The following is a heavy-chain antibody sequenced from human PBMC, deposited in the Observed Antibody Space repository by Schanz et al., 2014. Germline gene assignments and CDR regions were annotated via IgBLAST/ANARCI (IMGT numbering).Heavy chain of an antibody. CDR3: ARELPGVVAFDF. V-gene: IGHV3-23*01. Sequence: EMQLLESGGGLIQPGGSLRLSCAASGFTFSTHAMSWVRQAPGKGLEWVSSISGDHRNTFYADSVRGRITMSRDNSKNTMYLQINNLRADDTAVYYCARELPGVVAFDFWGQGTMVTVSS. CDR2: ISGDHRNT. CDR1: GFTFSTHA. J-gene: IGHJ3*01. D-gene: IGHD7-27*01.